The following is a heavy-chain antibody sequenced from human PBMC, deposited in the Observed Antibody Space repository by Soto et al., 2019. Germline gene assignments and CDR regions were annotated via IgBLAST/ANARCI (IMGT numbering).Heavy chain of an antibody. CDR2: ISYDGSNK. Sequence: QVQLVESGGGVVQPGRSLRLSCAASGFTFSSYGMHWVRQAPGKGLEWVAAISYDGSNKYYADSVKGRFTISRDNSKNTLYLQMNSLRAEDTAVYYCAKDLAAAGTGNYYYYGMDVWGQGTTVTVSS. V-gene: IGHV3-30*18. CDR3: AKDLAAAGTGNYYYYGMDV. D-gene: IGHD6-13*01. CDR1: GFTFSSYG. J-gene: IGHJ6*02.